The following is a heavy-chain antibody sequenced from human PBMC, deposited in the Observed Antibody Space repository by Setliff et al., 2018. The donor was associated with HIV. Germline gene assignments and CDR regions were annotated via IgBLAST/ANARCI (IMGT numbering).Heavy chain of an antibody. D-gene: IGHD5-12*01. V-gene: IGHV4-59*08. CDR1: GGLINSHY. J-gene: IGHJ4*02. Sequence: PSETLSLTCTVSGGLINSHYWNWIRQAPGKGLEWIGCVYYRGGVTYNPSLSSRVTISVDTSKNQFSLKLSSVTAADTAVYYCARQGDGYNLYHVYYFDYWGQGTLVTVSS. CDR3: ARQGDGYNLYHVYYFDY. CDR2: VYYRGGV.